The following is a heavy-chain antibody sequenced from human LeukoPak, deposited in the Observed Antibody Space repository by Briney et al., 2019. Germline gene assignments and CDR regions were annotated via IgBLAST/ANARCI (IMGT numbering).Heavy chain of an antibody. Sequence: GGSLRLSCATSGFNFGDYVMSWVRQAPGKGLGWVGSIRSKVYGGTSDYAASVSGRSIISRDDSQSTAYLEMHRLRTEDTGVYYCAKGSFNPAFLDHWGQGNLVIVSS. J-gene: IGHJ4*01. CDR2: IRSKVYGGTS. CDR3: AKGSFNPAFLDH. V-gene: IGHV3-49*04. CDR1: GFNFGDYV. D-gene: IGHD1-26*01.